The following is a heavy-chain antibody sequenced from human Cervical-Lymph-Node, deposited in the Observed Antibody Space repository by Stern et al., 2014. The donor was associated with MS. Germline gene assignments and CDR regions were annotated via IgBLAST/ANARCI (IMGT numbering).Heavy chain of an antibody. CDR3: ARGTSISYSWFDS. CDR2: IIPTYGTA. CDR1: GGSFSTYA. D-gene: IGHD1-1*01. V-gene: IGHV1-69*01. J-gene: IGHJ5*01. Sequence: QVQLGQSGAEVKEPGSSVKVSCKASGGSFSTYAINWVRQAPGQGLEWVGGIIPTYGTAYNQQKFQGRVSIIADESTTTAYMDLSSLRFEDTAVYFCARGTSISYSWFDSWGQGTLVTVSP.